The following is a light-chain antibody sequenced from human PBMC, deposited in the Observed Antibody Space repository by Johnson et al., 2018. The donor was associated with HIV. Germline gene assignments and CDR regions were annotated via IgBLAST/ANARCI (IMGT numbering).Light chain of an antibody. CDR2: DNN. V-gene: IGLV1-51*01. CDR1: SSNVGSSF. CDR3: GTWDSYLTAGV. Sequence: QSILTQPPSVSAAPGQTVTISCSGSSSNVGSSFVSWYRQVPGTAPTLLIYDNNKRPSGIPARFSGSTSGPSAPLGITGLKTGDEADYYCGTWDSYLTAGVFGTGTKVTVL. J-gene: IGLJ1*01.